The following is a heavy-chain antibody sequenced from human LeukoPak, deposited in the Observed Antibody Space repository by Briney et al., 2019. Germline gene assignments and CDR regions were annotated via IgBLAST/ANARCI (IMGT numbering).Heavy chain of an antibody. CDR1: GFTFSSYS. Sequence: GGSLRLSCAASGFTFSSYSMNWVRQAPGKGLEWVSSVSSTSSYIYYADSVKGRLTISRDNAKNSLYLQMNSLRAEDTAVYYCARFCSGGSCYTGNWFDPWGQGTLVTVSS. CDR2: VSSTSSYI. V-gene: IGHV3-21*01. CDR3: ARFCSGGSCYTGNWFDP. D-gene: IGHD2-15*01. J-gene: IGHJ5*02.